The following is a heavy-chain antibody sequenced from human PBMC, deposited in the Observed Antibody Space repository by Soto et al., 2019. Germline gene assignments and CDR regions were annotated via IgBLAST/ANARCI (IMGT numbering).Heavy chain of an antibody. CDR1: GGIFGSHG. CDR2: FIPIFRTL. CDR3: VRDRRIYYSDPHDEFVASDYEV. D-gene: IGHD3-22*01. J-gene: IGHJ3*01. V-gene: IGHV1-69*01. Sequence: QVQLIQSEAAVMKPGSSVRVSCTASGGIFGSHGFSWVRQAPGQRLEWVGGFIPIFRTLTYTEKFQARVRMAADESVKTVYLDLSGLTSDDTAVYYCVRDRRIYYSDPHDEFVASDYEVWGQGTMVTVSS.